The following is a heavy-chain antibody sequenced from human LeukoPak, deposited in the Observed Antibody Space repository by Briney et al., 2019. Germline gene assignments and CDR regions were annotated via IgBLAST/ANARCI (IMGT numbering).Heavy chain of an antibody. V-gene: IGHV4-39*07. D-gene: IGHD5-24*01. CDR2: IYYSGST. CDR1: GGSISSSNYY. J-gene: IGHJ3*02. CDR3: ARGGRRDGYNYLVSEAFDI. Sequence: SETLSLTCAVSGGSISSSNYYWGWIRQPPGKGLEWIGSIYYSGSTYYNPSLRSRVTISVDTSKNQFSLKLSSVTAADTAVYYCARGGRRDGYNYLVSEAFDIWGQGTMVTVSS.